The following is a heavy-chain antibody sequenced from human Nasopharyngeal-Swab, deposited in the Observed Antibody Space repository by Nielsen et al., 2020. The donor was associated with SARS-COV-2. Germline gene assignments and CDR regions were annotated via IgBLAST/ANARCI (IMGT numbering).Heavy chain of an antibody. CDR3: ARGTVSYYDFWSGFDMDV. CDR2: MNPNSGNT. J-gene: IGHJ6*03. V-gene: IGHV1-8*01. CDR1: GYTFTSYD. D-gene: IGHD3-3*01. Sequence: ASVKVSCKASGYTFTSYDINWVRQATGQGLEWMGWMNPNSGNTGYAQKFQGRVTMTRNTSISTAYMELRSLRSEDTAVYYFARGTVSYYDFWSGFDMDVWGKGTTVTVSS.